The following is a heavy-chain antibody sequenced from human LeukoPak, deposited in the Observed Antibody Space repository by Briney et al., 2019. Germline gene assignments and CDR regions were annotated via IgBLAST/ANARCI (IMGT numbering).Heavy chain of an antibody. CDR1: GFTFDDYA. Sequence: GRSLRLSCAVSGFTFDDYAMHWVRQAPGKGLEWVSGISWNSGSIGYADSVKGRFTISRDSAKNSLYLQMNSLRAEDTALYYCAKGRRYYYYGMDVWGQGTTVTVSS. V-gene: IGHV3-9*01. CDR3: AKGRRYYYYGMDV. J-gene: IGHJ6*02. CDR2: ISWNSGSI.